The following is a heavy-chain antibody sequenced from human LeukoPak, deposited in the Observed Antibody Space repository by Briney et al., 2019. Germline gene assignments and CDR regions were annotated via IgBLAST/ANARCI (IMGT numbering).Heavy chain of an antibody. CDR3: ARAGGYLLYFDS. Sequence: SETLSLTCIVSSGSISSYYWNWIRQPPGKGLEWIGYIYYGGSTNYNPSLKSRATISVDTSKNEFSLKLNSVTAADTAVYYCARAGGYLLYFDSWGQGTLATVSS. V-gene: IGHV4-59*08. CDR2: IYYGGST. D-gene: IGHD5-12*01. J-gene: IGHJ4*02. CDR1: SGSISSYY.